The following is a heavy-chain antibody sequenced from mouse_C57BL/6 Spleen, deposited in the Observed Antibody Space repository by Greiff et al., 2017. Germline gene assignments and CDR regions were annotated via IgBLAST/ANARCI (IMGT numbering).Heavy chain of an antibody. V-gene: IGHV5-15*01. Sequence: EVKLMESGGGLVQPGGSLKLSCAASGFTFSDYGMAWVRQAPRKGPEWVAFISNLAYSIYYADTVTGRFTISRENAKNTLYLEMSSLRSEDTAMYYCARERGKGAMDYWGQGTSVTVSS. D-gene: IGHD1-3*01. J-gene: IGHJ4*01. CDR2: ISNLAYSI. CDR1: GFTFSDYG. CDR3: ARERGKGAMDY.